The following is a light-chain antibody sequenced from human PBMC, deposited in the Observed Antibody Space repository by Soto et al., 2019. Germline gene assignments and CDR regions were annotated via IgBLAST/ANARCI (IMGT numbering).Light chain of an antibody. Sequence: QSVLTQPPSASGTPGQRVTISCSGSSSNIGSNNVNWYQQLPGTATKLLIYSNNQRPSGVPDRFSGSKSGTSASLAISGLQSEDEADDYGAAALDDSLNGPVFGGGTKVTVL. CDR3: AALDDSLNGPV. CDR1: SSNIGSNN. J-gene: IGLJ2*01. V-gene: IGLV1-44*01. CDR2: SNN.